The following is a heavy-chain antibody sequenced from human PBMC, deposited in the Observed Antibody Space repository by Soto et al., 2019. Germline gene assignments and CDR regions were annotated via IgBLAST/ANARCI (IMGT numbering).Heavy chain of an antibody. CDR2: ISYDGSNK. CDR3: PRDSGWGVVTLDWYFDL. Sequence: QVQLVESGGGVVQPGKSLRLSCAASGFTFSSYGMHWVRQAPGKGLEWVEVISYDGSNKYYAVSVKGRFTIASDNSNNTQYLHMTSLRAENTAVYYCPRDSGWGVVTLDWYFDLWGRGTLVTVSS. D-gene: IGHD2-21*02. CDR1: GFTFSSYG. J-gene: IGHJ2*01. V-gene: IGHV3-30*03.